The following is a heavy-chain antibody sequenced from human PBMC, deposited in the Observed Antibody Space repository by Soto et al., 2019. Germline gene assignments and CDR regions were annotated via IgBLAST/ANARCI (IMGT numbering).Heavy chain of an antibody. CDR3: ARDNYGGNGFRWFDP. V-gene: IGHV4-31*03. D-gene: IGHD4-17*01. Sequence: QVQLQESGPGLVKPSQTLSLTCTVSGGSISSGGYYWSWIRQHPGKGLEWIGYIYYSGSTYYNPSLKSRVTIAVDTSKNQFSLKLSSVTAADTAVYYCARDNYGGNGFRWFDPWGQGTLVTVSS. J-gene: IGHJ5*02. CDR1: GGSISSGGYY. CDR2: IYYSGST.